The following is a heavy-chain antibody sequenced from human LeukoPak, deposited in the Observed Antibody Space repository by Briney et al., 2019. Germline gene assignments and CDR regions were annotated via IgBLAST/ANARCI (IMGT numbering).Heavy chain of an antibody. CDR3: ARDHYYGSGIDY. V-gene: IGHV3-33*01. CDR2: IWYDGSNR. D-gene: IGHD3-10*01. CDR1: GVTFSSYR. Sequence: PGRSLTLSCAASGVTFSSYRMHWLRQPPGKGLEWVAVIWYDGSNRCYADSVKGRFTISRDKSKNTRYLQMNSLRAEDTAVYYCARDHYYGSGIDYWGQGTLVTVSS. J-gene: IGHJ4*02.